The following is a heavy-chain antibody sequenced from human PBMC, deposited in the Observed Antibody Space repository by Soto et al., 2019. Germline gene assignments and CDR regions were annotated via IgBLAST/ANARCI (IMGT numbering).Heavy chain of an antibody. Sequence: PGGSLSLSCTASGCTVSSNYMSWIRQAPGQGLEWASVIYSGGSTYYADSVKGRFTISRDKSKNTLYLQMNSLRAEDKAVYYCARGVRYDFWSGYYFSAGGWFDPWGQGTLVTVSS. J-gene: IGHJ5*02. CDR1: GCTVSSNY. CDR3: ARGVRYDFWSGYYFSAGGWFDP. CDR2: IYSGGST. D-gene: IGHD3-3*01. V-gene: IGHV3-53*01.